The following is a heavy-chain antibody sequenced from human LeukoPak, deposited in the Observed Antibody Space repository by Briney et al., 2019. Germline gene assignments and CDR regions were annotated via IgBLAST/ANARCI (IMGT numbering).Heavy chain of an antibody. D-gene: IGHD3-10*01. J-gene: IGHJ5*02. CDR3: AKDRRYFSVSTHMYQLDT. CDR2: ITGDGIHA. CDR1: GFAYRGFV. Sequence: GGSLRLSCAASGFAYRGFVMALVRQAPGKGLDWISGITGDGIHAYYADSVKGRFTISRDNSKNTLYLQMNNLRAEDTALYFSAKDRRYFSVSTHMYQLDTWGQGTLVAVSS. V-gene: IGHV3-23*01.